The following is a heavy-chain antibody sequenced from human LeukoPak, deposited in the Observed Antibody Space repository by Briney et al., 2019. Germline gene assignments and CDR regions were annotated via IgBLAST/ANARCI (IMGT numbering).Heavy chain of an antibody. D-gene: IGHD3-10*01. Sequence: GGSLRLSCAASGFTFSSYAMHWVRQAPGKGLEYVSAISSNGGSTYYANSVKGRFTISRDNSKNTLYLQMGSLRAEDMAVYYCSGMVRGVIGYWGQGTLVTVSS. CDR2: ISSNGGST. CDR3: SGMVRGVIGY. V-gene: IGHV3-64*01. J-gene: IGHJ4*02. CDR1: GFTFSSYA.